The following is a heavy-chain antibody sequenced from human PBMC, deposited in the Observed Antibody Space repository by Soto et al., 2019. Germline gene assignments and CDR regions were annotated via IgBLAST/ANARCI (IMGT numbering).Heavy chain of an antibody. CDR1: GFTFSGSA. CDR2: IRSKGNNYAT. D-gene: IGHD1-26*01. V-gene: IGHV3-73*01. Sequence: PGGSLRLSCAASGFTFSGSAMHWVRQASGKGLEWVGRIRSKGNNYATSYAASVKGRFTISRDDSKNTAYLQMNSLKSEDTAVYYCTTQEIVGATGYWGQGTQVTVSS. J-gene: IGHJ1*01. CDR3: TTQEIVGATGY.